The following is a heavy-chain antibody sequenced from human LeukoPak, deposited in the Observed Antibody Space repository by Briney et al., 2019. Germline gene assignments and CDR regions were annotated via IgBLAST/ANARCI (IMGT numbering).Heavy chain of an antibody. D-gene: IGHD3-3*01. CDR1: GYTFTGYY. J-gene: IGHJ5*02. CDR2: ISAYNGNT. V-gene: IGHV1-18*04. CDR3: ARQFSGGWFDP. Sequence: ASVKVSCKASGYTFTGYYMHWVRQAPGQGLEWMGWISAYNGNTNYAQKLQGRVTMTTDTSTSTAYMELSRLRSDDTAVYYCARQFSGGWFDPWGQGTLVTVSS.